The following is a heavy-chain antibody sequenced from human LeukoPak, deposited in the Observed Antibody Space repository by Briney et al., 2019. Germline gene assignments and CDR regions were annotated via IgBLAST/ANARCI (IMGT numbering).Heavy chain of an antibody. CDR2: IYHSGST. V-gene: IGHV4-38-2*02. D-gene: IGHD6-19*01. Sequence: SETLSLTCTVSGYSISSGYYWGWIRQPPGKGLEWIGSIYHSGSTYYNPSLKSRVTISVDTSKNQFSLKLSSVTAADTAVYYCARLAVADYWYFDLWGRGTLVTVSS. CDR1: GYSISSGYY. J-gene: IGHJ2*01. CDR3: ARLAVADYWYFDL.